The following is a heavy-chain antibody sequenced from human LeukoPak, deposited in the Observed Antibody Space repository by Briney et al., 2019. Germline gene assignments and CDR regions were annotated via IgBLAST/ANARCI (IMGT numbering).Heavy chain of an antibody. D-gene: IGHD3-22*01. CDR2: ISYDGSNK. CDR1: GFTFSSYA. V-gene: IGHV3-30-3*01. Sequence: GGSLRLSCAASGFTFSSYAMHWVRQAPGKGLEGVAVISYDGSNKYYADSVKGRFTISRDNSKNTLYLQMNSLRAEDTAVYYCARDRSMIVVVTQDAFDIWGQGTMVTVSS. J-gene: IGHJ3*02. CDR3: ARDRSMIVVVTQDAFDI.